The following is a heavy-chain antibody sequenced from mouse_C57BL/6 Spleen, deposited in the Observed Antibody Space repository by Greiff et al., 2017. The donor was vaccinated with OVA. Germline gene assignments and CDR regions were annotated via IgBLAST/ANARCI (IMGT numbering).Heavy chain of an antibody. CDR3: ASFFYYDDDDGDYYAMDY. J-gene: IGHJ4*01. Sequence: EVQVVESGGGLVQPGGSLSLSCAASGFTFTDYYMSWVRQPPGKALEWLGFIRNKANGYTTEYSASVKGRFTISRDNSQSILYLQMNALRAEDSATYYCASFFYYDDDDGDYYAMDYWGQGTSVTVSS. CDR1: GFTFTDYY. V-gene: IGHV7-3*01. D-gene: IGHD2-4*01. CDR2: IRNKANGYTT.